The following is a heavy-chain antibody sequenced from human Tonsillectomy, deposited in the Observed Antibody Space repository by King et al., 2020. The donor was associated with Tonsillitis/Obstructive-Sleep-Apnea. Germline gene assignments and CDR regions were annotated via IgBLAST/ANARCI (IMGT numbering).Heavy chain of an antibody. V-gene: IGHV4-59*08. CDR1: GGSISSYY. CDR3: ARLREGYCSGSSCYSDFYGMDV. D-gene: IGHD2-2*01. CDR2: KDYSGST. J-gene: IGHJ6*02. Sequence: QLQESGPGLVKASETLSLTCTVSGGSISSYYWSWIRQPPGKGLEWIGYKDYSGSTDYNPSLKSRVTISVDTSKNQFSLKLSSVTAADTAVYYCARLREGYCSGSSCYSDFYGMDVWGQGSTVTVSS.